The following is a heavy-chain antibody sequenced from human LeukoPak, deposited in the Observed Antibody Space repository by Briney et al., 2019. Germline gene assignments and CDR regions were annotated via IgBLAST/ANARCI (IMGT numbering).Heavy chain of an antibody. CDR1: GGSFSGYY. V-gene: IGHV4-34*01. J-gene: IGHJ3*02. CDR2: INHSGST. Sequence: SETLSLTCAVYGGSFSGYYWSWIRQPPGKGLEWIGEINHSGSTNYNPSLKSRVTISVDTSKNQFSLKLSSVTAADTAVYYCASYQEGGIDASDIWGQGTMVTVSS. D-gene: IGHD2-2*01. CDR3: ASYQEGGIDASDI.